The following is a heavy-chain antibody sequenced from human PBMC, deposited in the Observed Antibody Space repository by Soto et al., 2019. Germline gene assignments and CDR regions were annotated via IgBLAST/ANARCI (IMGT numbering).Heavy chain of an antibody. D-gene: IGHD3-10*01. CDR2: IKSKTDGGTT. Sequence: PGGSLRLSCAASGFTFSNAWMSWVRQAPGKGLEWVGRIKSKTDGGTTDYAAPVKGRFTISRDDSKNTLYLQMNSLKTEDTAVYYCTTHPAWFGELHRYDYWGQGTLVTVSS. CDR1: GFTFSNAW. J-gene: IGHJ4*02. V-gene: IGHV3-15*01. CDR3: TTHPAWFGELHRYDY.